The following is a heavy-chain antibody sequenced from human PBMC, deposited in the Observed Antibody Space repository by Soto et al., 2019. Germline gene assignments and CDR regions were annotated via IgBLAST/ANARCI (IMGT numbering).Heavy chain of an antibody. V-gene: IGHV3-48*03. D-gene: IGHD6-13*01. CDR3: AKSWYEYLEY. CDR2: IGSDGTTI. J-gene: IGHJ4*02. Sequence: GGSLRLSCSASGFTFSSYAMHWVRQAPGKGLEWISYIGSDGTTIYYADSVKGRFTISRDNTKKSLYLQMNSLRGEDTAVYYCAKSWYEYLEYWGQGTLVTVSS. CDR1: GFTFSSYA.